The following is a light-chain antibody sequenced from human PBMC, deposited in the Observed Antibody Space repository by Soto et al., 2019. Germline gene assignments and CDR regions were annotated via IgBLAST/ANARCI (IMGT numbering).Light chain of an antibody. J-gene: IGKJ1*01. Sequence: DIQMTQSPSSLSASVGDRVTITCRASQSITYYLNWYQVKPGKAPKPLIYGASRLHSGVPSRFGGSGSGTDFTLTISSLQPEDFAKYYCQQSYKPPWTFGQGTEVEIK. CDR1: QSITYY. V-gene: IGKV1-39*01. CDR3: QQSYKPPWT. CDR2: GAS.